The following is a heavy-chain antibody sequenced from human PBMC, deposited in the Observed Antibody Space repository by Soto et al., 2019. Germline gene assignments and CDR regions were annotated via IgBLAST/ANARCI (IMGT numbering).Heavy chain of an antibody. Sequence: ASVKVSCKASGYSFTDYHIHGVRQAPGQGLEWLGRINPKSGGTSTAQKFQGWVTMTRDRSISTVYMELTRLRSDDTAVYFCARGHSTDCSNGVCSFFYNHEMDVWGQGTTVTVSS. D-gene: IGHD2-8*01. V-gene: IGHV1-2*04. J-gene: IGHJ6*02. CDR1: GYSFTDYH. CDR2: INPKSGGT. CDR3: ARGHSTDCSNGVCSFFYNHEMDV.